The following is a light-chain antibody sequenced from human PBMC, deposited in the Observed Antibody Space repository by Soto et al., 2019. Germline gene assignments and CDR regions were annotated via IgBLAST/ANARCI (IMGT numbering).Light chain of an antibody. CDR3: GTWDSSLSAYV. Sequence: QSVLTQPPSVSAAPGLKVTISCSGSSSNIGNNYVSWYQQLPRTAPKLLIYDNNKRPSGIPDRFSGSKSGTSATLGITGLQTGDEADYYCGTWDSSLSAYVFGTGTKVTVL. CDR2: DNN. CDR1: SSNIGNNY. J-gene: IGLJ1*01. V-gene: IGLV1-51*01.